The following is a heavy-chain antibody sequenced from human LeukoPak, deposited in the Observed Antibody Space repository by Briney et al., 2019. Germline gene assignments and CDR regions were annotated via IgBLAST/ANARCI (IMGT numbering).Heavy chain of an antibody. CDR2: IIPILGIA. V-gene: IGHV1-69*04. Sequence: GASVKVSCKASGYTFTGYYMHWVRQAPGQGLEWMGRIIPILGIANYAQKFQGRVTITADKSTSTAYMELSSLRSEDTAVYYCARGELTDFVVVPAATHYYYYGMDVWGQGTTVTVSS. J-gene: IGHJ6*02. D-gene: IGHD2-2*01. CDR1: GYTFTGYY. CDR3: ARGELTDFVVVPAATHYYYYGMDV.